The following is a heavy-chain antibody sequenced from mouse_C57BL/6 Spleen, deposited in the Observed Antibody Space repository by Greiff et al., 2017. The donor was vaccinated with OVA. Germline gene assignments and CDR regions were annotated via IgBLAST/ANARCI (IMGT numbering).Heavy chain of an antibody. CDR2: IYPGSGNT. V-gene: IGHV1-76*01. Sequence: VQGVESGAELVRPGASVKLSCKASGYTFTDYYINWVKQRPGQGLEWIARIYPGSGNTYYNEKFKGKATLTAEKSSSTAYMQLSSLTSEDSAVYFCAKNYGSSPYAMDYWGQGTSVTVSS. J-gene: IGHJ4*01. CDR3: AKNYGSSPYAMDY. CDR1: GYTFTDYY. D-gene: IGHD1-1*01.